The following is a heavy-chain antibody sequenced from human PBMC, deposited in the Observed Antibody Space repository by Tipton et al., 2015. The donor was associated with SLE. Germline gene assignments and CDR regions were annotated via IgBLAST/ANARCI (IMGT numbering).Heavy chain of an antibody. CDR2: INHNSGGT. J-gene: IGHJ4*02. CDR3: ARGPPTDAAIDY. D-gene: IGHD5-18*01. V-gene: IGHV1-2*02. Sequence: QLVQSGAEVKKPGASVKVSCKASGYTFTGYYMHWVRQAPGQGLEWMGWINHNSGGTNYAQKFQGRVTMTRDTSISTAYMKLSRLRSDDTAVYYCARGPPTDAAIDYWGLGTLVTVSS. CDR1: GYTFTGYY.